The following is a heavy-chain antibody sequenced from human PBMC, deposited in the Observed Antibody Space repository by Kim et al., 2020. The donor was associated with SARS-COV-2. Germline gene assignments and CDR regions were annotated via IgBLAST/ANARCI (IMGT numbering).Heavy chain of an antibody. V-gene: IGHV3-43*01. CDR3: ARVVGISVDVYEVAYYY. Sequence: GGSLRLSCAASDFNFDDYTMHWVRQAPGNGLEWVSLISWDANFADSGDSVKGRLTISRDNSKKSIYLQMTSIRTEDTAFEYCARVVGISVDVYEVAYYY. J-gene: IGHJ6*01. CDR2: ISWDANFA. CDR1: DFNFDDYT. D-gene: IGHD2-15*01.